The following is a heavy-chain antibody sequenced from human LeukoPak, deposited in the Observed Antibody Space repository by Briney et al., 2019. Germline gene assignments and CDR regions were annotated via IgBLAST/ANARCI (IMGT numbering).Heavy chain of an antibody. D-gene: IGHD5-12*01. V-gene: IGHV1-8*01. CDR2: MNPNSGKS. J-gene: IGHJ5*01. Sequence: GASVKVSCKASGYSFTTHGINWVRQSTGQGLEWMGWMNPNSGKSGYAQKFQGRVTMTRDTSISTVYMELSSLGSDDTAVYYCARESGLTDNWLDSWGQGTLVIVSS. CDR1: GYSFTTHG. CDR3: ARESGLTDNWLDS.